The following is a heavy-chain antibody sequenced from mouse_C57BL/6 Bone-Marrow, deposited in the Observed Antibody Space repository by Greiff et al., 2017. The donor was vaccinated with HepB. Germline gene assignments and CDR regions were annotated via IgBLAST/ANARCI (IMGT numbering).Heavy chain of an antibody. J-gene: IGHJ3*01. V-gene: IGHV5-9*01. CDR3: ARHGAQATSWFAY. Sequence: DVMLVESGGGLVKPGGSLKLSCAASGFTFSSYTMSWVRQTPEKRLEWVATISGGGGNTYYPDSVKGRFTISRDNAKNTLYLQMSSLRSEDTALYYCARHGAQATSWFAYWGQGTLVTVSA. D-gene: IGHD3-2*02. CDR2: ISGGGGNT. CDR1: GFTFSSYT.